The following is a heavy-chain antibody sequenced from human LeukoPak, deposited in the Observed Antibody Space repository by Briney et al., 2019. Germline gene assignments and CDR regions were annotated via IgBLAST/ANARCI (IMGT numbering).Heavy chain of an antibody. CDR1: GYTFTSYD. CDR2: IIPILGIA. D-gene: IGHD3-10*01. V-gene: IGHV1-69*04. J-gene: IGHJ4*02. Sequence: SVKVSCKASGYTFTSYDINWVRQAPGQGLEWMGRIIPILGIANYAQKFQGRVTITADKSTSTAYMELSSLRSEDTAVYYCARAQLQLWPHFDYWGQGTLVTVSS. CDR3: ARAQLQLWPHFDY.